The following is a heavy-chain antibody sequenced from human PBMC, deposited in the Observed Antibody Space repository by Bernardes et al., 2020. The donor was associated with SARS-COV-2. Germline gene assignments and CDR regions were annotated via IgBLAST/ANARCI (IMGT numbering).Heavy chain of an antibody. CDR1: GFSLTTSGVG. CDR2: IYWNDDK. V-gene: IGHV2-5*01. CDR3: AHRRGYNLSYYFDS. J-gene: IGHJ4*02. D-gene: IGHD5-12*01. Sequence: GPTLVKPTQTLTLTCTFSGFSLTTSGVGVGWIRQPPGKALEWLALIYWNDDKRYTPSLKSRLTITKDTSKNQAVLTMTNMDPVDTATYYCAHRRGYNLSYYFDSWGQGSLVTVSS.